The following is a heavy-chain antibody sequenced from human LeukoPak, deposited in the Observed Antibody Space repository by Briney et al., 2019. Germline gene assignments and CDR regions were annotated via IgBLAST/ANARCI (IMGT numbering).Heavy chain of an antibody. CDR3: ARDNSYGLTY. V-gene: IGHV3-74*01. Sequence: PGGSLRLSCAASGFTFSTSWMHWVRHVPGKGLVWVSRIKSDGSSTTYADSVKGRFTISRDNAKNTLYLQMNTLRAEDTAVYYCARDNSYGLTYWGQGTLVTVSS. CDR1: GFTFSTSW. CDR2: IKSDGSST. D-gene: IGHD5-18*01. J-gene: IGHJ4*02.